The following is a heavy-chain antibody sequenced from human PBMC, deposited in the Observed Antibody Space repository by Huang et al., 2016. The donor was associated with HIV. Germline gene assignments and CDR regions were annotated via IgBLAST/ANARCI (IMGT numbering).Heavy chain of an antibody. Sequence: QVQLVQSGSELRKPGASVKVSCKASGYTFTTYSLSWVRQAPGQGLEWMGWSNTKTGKPTYAQGFTGRVVFSLDTTVSTAYLQISSLKTDDTAKYFCARYRLTGTFLDSWGQGTQVTVSS. D-gene: IGHD3-9*01. CDR3: ARYRLTGTFLDS. CDR1: GYTFTTYS. CDR2: SNTKTGKP. V-gene: IGHV7-4-1*02. J-gene: IGHJ4*02.